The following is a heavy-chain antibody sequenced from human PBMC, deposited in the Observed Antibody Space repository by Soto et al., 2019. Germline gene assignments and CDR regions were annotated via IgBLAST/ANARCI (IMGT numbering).Heavy chain of an antibody. J-gene: IGHJ6*02. CDR2: IITVFGRA. Sequence: GASVKVSCKASGYTHNSFVINWVRQAPGQGLEWIGGIITVFGRATYAQKFKGRVTITADESTSTAYMELSSLTSDDTAVYYCARFFGGAGIYYGGQDWNVDMGMDVWGQGTTVTVSS. D-gene: IGHD3-10*01. CDR3: ARFFGGAGIYYGGQDWNVDMGMDV. V-gene: IGHV1-69*13. CDR1: GYTHNSFV.